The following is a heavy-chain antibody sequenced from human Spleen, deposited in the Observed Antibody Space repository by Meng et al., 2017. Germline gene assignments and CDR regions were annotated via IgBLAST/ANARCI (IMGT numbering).Heavy chain of an antibody. CDR1: CYTGSSDD. CDR2: INTGSGKS. CDR3: ARSAGGSYTTAWFDP. J-gene: IGHJ5*02. D-gene: IGHD1-26*01. Sequence: LVQVGPEWTKAGAAVKVSCNALCYTGSSDDIAWVRQAPGQGVEWMGWINTGSGKSTYARGFTGRFVFSLDTSVSTAYLQNSSLKAEDTAVYHCARSAGGSYTTAWFDPWGQGTLVTVSS. V-gene: IGHV7-4-1*02.